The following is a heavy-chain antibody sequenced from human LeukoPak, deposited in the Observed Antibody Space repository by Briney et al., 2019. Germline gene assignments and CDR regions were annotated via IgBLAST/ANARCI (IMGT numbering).Heavy chain of an antibody. CDR3: ARDRYYYDSSGYSDAPYYYGMDV. CDR1: GYTFTSYY. CDR2: INPNSGGT. Sequence: ASVKVSCKASGYTFTSYYMHWVRQAPGQGLEWMGWINPNSGGTNYAQKFQGWVTMTRDTSISTAYMELSSLRSEDTAVYYCARDRYYYDSSGYSDAPYYYGMDVWGQGTTVTVSS. D-gene: IGHD3-22*01. J-gene: IGHJ6*02. V-gene: IGHV1-2*04.